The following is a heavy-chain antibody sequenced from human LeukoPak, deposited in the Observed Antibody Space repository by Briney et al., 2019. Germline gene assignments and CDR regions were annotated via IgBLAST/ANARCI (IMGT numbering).Heavy chain of an antibody. D-gene: IGHD2-8*01. J-gene: IGHJ4*02. CDR2: IYTSGST. CDR1: GGSISSSSYY. CDR3: ARDVNGFYHFDY. V-gene: IGHV4-39*07. Sequence: SETLSLTCTVSGGSISSSSYYWGWIRQPPGKGLEWIGSIYTSGSTNYNPSLKSRVTMSVDTSKNQFSLKLSSVTAADTAVYYCARDVNGFYHFDYWGQGTLVTVSS.